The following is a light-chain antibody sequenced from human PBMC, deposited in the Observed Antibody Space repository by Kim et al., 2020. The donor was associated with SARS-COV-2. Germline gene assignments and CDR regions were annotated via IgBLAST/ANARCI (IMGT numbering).Light chain of an antibody. J-gene: IGKJ4*01. Sequence: DIQMTQSPPSLSASVGDRVTITCRASRTISRYLNWYQQKPGKAPKLLISVASTLQSEVPSRFSGSGSWTDFTLTISSLQPEDFATYYCQQSYTSPTFGGGTKVDIK. CDR3: QQSYTSPT. CDR2: VAS. V-gene: IGKV1-39*01. CDR1: RTISRY.